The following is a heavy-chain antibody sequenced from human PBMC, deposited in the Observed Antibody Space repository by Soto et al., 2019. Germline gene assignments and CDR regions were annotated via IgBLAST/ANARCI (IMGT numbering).Heavy chain of an antibody. CDR1: GGSISSGGYY. CDR2: IHYSGST. Sequence: PSETLSLTCTVSGGSISSGGYYWSWIRQHPGKGLEWIGYIHYSGSTYYNPSLKSRVTISVDTSKSQFSLKLSSVTAADTAVYYCARDFTDSSGPTLGMGVWGQGTTVTVSS. CDR3: ARDFTDSSGPTLGMGV. D-gene: IGHD6-19*01. J-gene: IGHJ6*02. V-gene: IGHV4-31*03.